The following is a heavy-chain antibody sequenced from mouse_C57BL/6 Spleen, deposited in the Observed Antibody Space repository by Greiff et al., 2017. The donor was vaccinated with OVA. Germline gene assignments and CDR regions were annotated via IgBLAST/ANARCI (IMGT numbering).Heavy chain of an antibody. CDR1: GYTFTNYW. J-gene: IGHJ2*01. CDR2: IYPGGGYT. CDR3: ARGDYFDY. V-gene: IGHV1-63*01. Sequence: QVQLKESGAELVRPGTSVKMSCKASGYTFTNYWIGWAKQRPGHGLEWIGDIYPGGGYTNYNEKFKGKATLTADKSSSTAYMQFSSLTSEDSAIYYCARGDYFDYWGQGTTLTVSS.